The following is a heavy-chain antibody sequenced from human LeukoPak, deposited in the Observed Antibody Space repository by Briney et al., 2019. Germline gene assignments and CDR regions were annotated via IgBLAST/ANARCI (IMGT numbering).Heavy chain of an antibody. CDR1: GGTFSSYA. CDR2: IIPILGIA. V-gene: IGHV1-69*04. J-gene: IGHJ3*02. D-gene: IGHD2-2*02. Sequence: ASVKVSCKASGGTFSSYAISWVRQAPGQGLEWMGRIIPILGIANYAQKFQGRVTITADKSTSTAYMGLSSLRSEDTAVYYCAKEITGYCSSTSCYTPYGAFDIWGQGTMVTVSS. CDR3: AKEITGYCSSTSCYTPYGAFDI.